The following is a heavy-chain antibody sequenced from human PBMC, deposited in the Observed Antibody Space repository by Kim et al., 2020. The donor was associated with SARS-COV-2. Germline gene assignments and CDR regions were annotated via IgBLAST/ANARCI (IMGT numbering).Heavy chain of an antibody. Sequence: SVKVSCKASGGTFSSYAISWVRQAPGQGLEWMGGIIPIFGTANYAQKFQGRVTITADESTSTAYMELSSLRSEDTAVYYCASRPGTDGFWSGYLHDAFDIWGQGTMVTVSS. V-gene: IGHV1-69*13. CDR1: GGTFSSYA. J-gene: IGHJ3*02. D-gene: IGHD3-3*01. CDR3: ASRPGTDGFWSGYLHDAFDI. CDR2: IIPIFGTA.